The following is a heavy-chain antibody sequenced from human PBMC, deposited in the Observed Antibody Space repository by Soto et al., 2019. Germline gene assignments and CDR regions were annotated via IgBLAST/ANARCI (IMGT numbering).Heavy chain of an antibody. CDR2: IYYSGSN. V-gene: IGHV4-30-4*01. J-gene: IGHJ3*02. CDR3: ARAPYRCDNSRGAFQI. CDR1: GGSISSGDYY. Sequence: QVQLQESGPGLVKPSQTLSLTCTVSGGSISSGDYYWPWIRQPPGKGLEWIGYIYYSGSNYYNPSLKSRVTRSLDTSKYELSLRLSSVTVADAAVYFCARAPYRCDNSRGAFQIWGQGTMLTVSS. D-gene: IGHD1-20*01.